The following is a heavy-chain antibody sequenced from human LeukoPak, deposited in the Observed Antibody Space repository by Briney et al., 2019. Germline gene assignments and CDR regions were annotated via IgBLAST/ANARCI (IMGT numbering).Heavy chain of an antibody. CDR1: GYTFTSYG. D-gene: IGHD5-18*01. V-gene: IGHV1-18*01. CDR2: ISAHNGST. Sequence: ASVKVSCKASGYTFTSYGISWVRQAPGQGLEWMGWISAHNGSTNYAQKLQGRVTMTTDTSTSTAYMELRSLRSDDTAVYYCARDRLGYSYGYHFDYWGQGTLVTVSS. J-gene: IGHJ4*02. CDR3: ARDRLGYSYGYHFDY.